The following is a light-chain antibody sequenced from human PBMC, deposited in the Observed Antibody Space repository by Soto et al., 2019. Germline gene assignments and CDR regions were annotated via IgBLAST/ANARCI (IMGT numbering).Light chain of an antibody. CDR3: QQYSSYWT. CDR1: QDISNY. J-gene: IGKJ1*01. V-gene: IGKV1-16*01. Sequence: DIQMTQSPSSLSASVGDRFTITCQASQDISNYLNWYQQKPGKAPKLLIYAASSLQSGVPSRFSGSGSGTEFTLTISSLQPDDFATYYCQQYSSYWTFGQGTKVDI. CDR2: AAS.